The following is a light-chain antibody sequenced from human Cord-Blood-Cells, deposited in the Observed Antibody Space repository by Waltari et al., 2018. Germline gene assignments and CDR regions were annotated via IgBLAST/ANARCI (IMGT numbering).Light chain of an antibody. J-gene: IGKJ2*01. V-gene: IGKV3-20*01. CDR2: GAS. Sequence: ESGLRQSPGTLSLSPGERATLSCRASHSVSSSYLAWYQQKPGQAPRLLIYGASSRATGIPDRVSGSGSGTDFTLTISRLEPEDFAVYYCQQYGSSLYTFGQGTRLEIK. CDR1: HSVSSSY. CDR3: QQYGSSLYT.